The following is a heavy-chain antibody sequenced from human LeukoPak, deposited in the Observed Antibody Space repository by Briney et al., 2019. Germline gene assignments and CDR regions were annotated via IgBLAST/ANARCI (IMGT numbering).Heavy chain of an antibody. CDR3: AKAFYGSGPYYYGMDV. V-gene: IGHV3-30*18. CDR2: ISYDGSNK. J-gene: IGHJ6*04. CDR1: GFTFSSYG. Sequence: GRSLRLSCAASGFTFSSYGMHCVRQAPGKGLEWVAVISYDGSNKYYADSVKGRFTISRDNSKNTLYLQMNSLRAEDTAVYYCAKAFYGSGPYYYGMDVWGKGTTVTVSS. D-gene: IGHD3-10*01.